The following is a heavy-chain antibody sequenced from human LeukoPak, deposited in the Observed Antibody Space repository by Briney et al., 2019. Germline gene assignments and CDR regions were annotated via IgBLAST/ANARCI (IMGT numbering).Heavy chain of an antibody. CDR2: IWYDGSNK. Sequence: GGSLRLSCAASGFTFSNYGMHWVRQAPGKGLEWVAVIWYDGSNKYYADSVKGRFIISRDNSKNTLYMQMNSLRAEDTAVYYCARDISGYYYFDYWGQGTLVTVSS. J-gene: IGHJ4*02. CDR1: GFTFSNYG. CDR3: ARDISGYYYFDY. D-gene: IGHD3-22*01. V-gene: IGHV3-33*01.